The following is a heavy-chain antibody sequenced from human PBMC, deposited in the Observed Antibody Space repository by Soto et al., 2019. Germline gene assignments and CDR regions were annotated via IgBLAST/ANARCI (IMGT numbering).Heavy chain of an antibody. V-gene: IGHV2-5*02. J-gene: IGHJ4*02. D-gene: IGHD2-15*01. CDR2: IYWDDDK. CDR1: GFSLTSSPKG. Sequence: QITLKESGPTLVEPTEALALTCSFSGFSLTSSPKGVAWFRQPLGKALEWLVVIYWDDDKRYNLSLKNRITITKDTSKNEVALTMTDMEPKDTATDFCAHRLGGSGWHEGYFDFWGQGILVTVS. CDR3: AHRLGGSGWHEGYFDF.